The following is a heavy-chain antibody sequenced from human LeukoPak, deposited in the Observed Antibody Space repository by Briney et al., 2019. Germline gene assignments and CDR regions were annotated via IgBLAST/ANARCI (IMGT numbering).Heavy chain of an antibody. V-gene: IGHV3-30-3*02. CDR3: AKLSSSWNGDWFDP. D-gene: IGHD6-13*01. CDR2: ISHDGNHK. CDR1: GFTFSGYT. J-gene: IGHJ5*02. Sequence: GGSLRLSCAASGFTFSGYTMHWVRQAPGRGLEWVALISHDGNHKYYTDSVKGRFTISRDNSKNTLYLQMNSLRAEDTAVYYCAKLSSSWNGDWFDPWGQGTLVTVSS.